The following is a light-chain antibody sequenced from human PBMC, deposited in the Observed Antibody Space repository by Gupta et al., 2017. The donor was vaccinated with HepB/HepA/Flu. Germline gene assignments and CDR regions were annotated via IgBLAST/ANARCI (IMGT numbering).Light chain of an antibody. CDR3: HHQNGYPST. V-gene: IGKV1-16*01. Sequence: DIQMTQSPSSLSASVGDRVTITCRANQGIKNYLAWFQQIPGKATKSLINAASTLHSGVPSTSFGSSSSTDDSPTIISRQHEDYVTYYCHHQNGYPSTFGHGTKLDIK. J-gene: IGKJ2*01. CDR2: AAS. CDR1: QGIKNY.